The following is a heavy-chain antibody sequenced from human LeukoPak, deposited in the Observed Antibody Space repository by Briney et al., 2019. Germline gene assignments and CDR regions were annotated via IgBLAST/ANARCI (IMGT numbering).Heavy chain of an antibody. CDR2: ISSSGSTI. Sequence: GGSLRLSCAASGFTFSSYEVNWVRQAPGKGLEWDSYISSSGSTIYYADSVKGRFTISRDNAKNSLYLQMNSLRAEDTAVYYCATWDDYGAKFDWGQGTLVTVSS. CDR1: GFTFSSYE. CDR3: ATWDDYGAKFD. J-gene: IGHJ4*02. D-gene: IGHD4-17*01. V-gene: IGHV3-48*03.